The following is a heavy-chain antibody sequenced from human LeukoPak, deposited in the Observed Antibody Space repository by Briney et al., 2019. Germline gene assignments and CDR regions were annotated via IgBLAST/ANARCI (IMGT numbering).Heavy chain of an antibody. D-gene: IGHD5-18*01. CDR2: IRYDGSNK. Sequence: PGGSLRLSCAASGFTFDDYGMSWVRQAPGKGLEWVAFIRYDGSNKYYADSVKGRFTISRDNSKNTLYLQMNSLRAEDTAVYYCAKDFLGTAMVMGILDYWGQGTLVTVSS. J-gene: IGHJ4*02. CDR1: GFTFDDYG. V-gene: IGHV3-30*02. CDR3: AKDFLGTAMVMGILDY.